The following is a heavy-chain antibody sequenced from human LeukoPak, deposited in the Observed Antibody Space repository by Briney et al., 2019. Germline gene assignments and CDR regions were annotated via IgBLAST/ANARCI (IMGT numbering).Heavy chain of an antibody. V-gene: IGHV4-34*01. CDR1: GGSISSYY. CDR2: INHSGST. CDR3: ARGSQVVVVVPAAITNYFDY. Sequence: PSETLSLTCNVSGGSISSYYWSWIRQPPGKGLEWIGEINHSGSTNYNPSLKSRVTISVDTSKNQFSLKLSSVTAADTAVYYCARGSQVVVVVPAAITNYFDYWGQGTLVTVSS. D-gene: IGHD2-2*01. J-gene: IGHJ4*02.